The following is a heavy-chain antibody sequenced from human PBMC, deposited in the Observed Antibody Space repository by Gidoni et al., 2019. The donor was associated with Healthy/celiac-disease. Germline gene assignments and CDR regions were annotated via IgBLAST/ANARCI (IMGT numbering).Heavy chain of an antibody. CDR2: IYPGDSDT. Sequence: EVQLVQSGAEVKKPGESLKISCKGSGYSFTSYWLGWVRQLPGKGLEWMGIIYPGDSDTRYSPSFQGQVTISADKSISTAYLQWSSLKASDTAMYYCATQSHKYRSSGNNWFDPWGQGTLVTVSS. V-gene: IGHV5-51*01. CDR3: ATQSHKYRSSGNNWFDP. D-gene: IGHD6-13*01. CDR1: GYSFTSYW. J-gene: IGHJ5*02.